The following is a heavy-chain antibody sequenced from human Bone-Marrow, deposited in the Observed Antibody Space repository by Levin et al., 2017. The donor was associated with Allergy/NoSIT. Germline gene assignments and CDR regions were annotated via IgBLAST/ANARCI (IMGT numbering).Heavy chain of an antibody. D-gene: IGHD3-10*01. CDR2: INQDGSVK. J-gene: IGHJ3*01. Sequence: PGGSLRLSCVASEFAFSAHWMTWVRQAPGKGLEWVASINQDGSVKHYVDSVKGRFTISRDNAKNSLYLQMNDLRAEGTAVYHCARLRGSYSAFDVWGQGTLVTVSS. CDR1: EFAFSAHW. CDR3: ARLRGSYSAFDV. V-gene: IGHV3-7*01.